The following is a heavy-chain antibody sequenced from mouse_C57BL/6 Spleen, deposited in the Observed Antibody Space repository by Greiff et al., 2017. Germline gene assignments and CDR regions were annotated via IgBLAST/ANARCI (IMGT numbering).Heavy chain of an antibody. J-gene: IGHJ2*01. D-gene: IGHD2-3*01. CDR1: GYTFTDYE. CDR3: TRGLLRLFDY. CDR2: IDPETGGT. V-gene: IGHV1-15*01. Sequence: VKLMESGAELVRPGASVTLSCKASGYTFTDYEMHWVKQTPVHGLEWIGAIDPETGGTAYNQKFKGKAILTADKSSSTAYMELRSLTSEDSAVYYCTRGLLRLFDYWGQGTTLTVSS.